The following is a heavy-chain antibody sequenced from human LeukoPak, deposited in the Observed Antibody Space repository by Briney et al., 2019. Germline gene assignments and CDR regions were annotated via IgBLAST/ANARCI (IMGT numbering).Heavy chain of an antibody. Sequence: GGSLRLSCAASGFTFSSYAMHWVRQAPGKGLEWVAVISYDGSNKYYADSVKGRFTISRDNSKNTLYLQMNSLRAEDTAVYYCARDRFGYYYGPGPFDYWGQGTLVTVSS. J-gene: IGHJ4*02. CDR1: GFTFSSYA. V-gene: IGHV3-30-3*01. CDR2: ISYDGSNK. D-gene: IGHD3-10*01. CDR3: ARDRFGYYYGPGPFDY.